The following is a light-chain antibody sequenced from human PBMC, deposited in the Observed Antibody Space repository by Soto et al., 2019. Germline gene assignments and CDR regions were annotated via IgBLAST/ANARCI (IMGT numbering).Light chain of an antibody. Sequence: DIHMTQSPSTLSASVGDRVTITCRASQRISIWLAWYQQKPGKAPNLLIYKTSSLETGVPSRFSGSRSGTEFTLTISSLQPDDFATYYCQRWNDYSWTFGHGTKVEVK. CDR3: QRWNDYSWT. J-gene: IGKJ1*01. CDR1: QRISIW. V-gene: IGKV1-5*03. CDR2: KTS.